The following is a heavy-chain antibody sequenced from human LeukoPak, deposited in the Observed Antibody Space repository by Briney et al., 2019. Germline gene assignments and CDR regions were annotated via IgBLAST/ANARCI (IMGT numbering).Heavy chain of an antibody. V-gene: IGHV4-59*08. CDR1: DGSISNYY. CDR2: AYYSGST. D-gene: IGHD6-19*01. Sequence: MPSETLSRTCSVFDGSISNYYWSWIRQPPGKGLEWIGYAYYSGSTTYNPSLESRVTISVDTSKNQFSLKLTAVTAADTAVYYCARNSAVATSWSWFDPWGQGTLVTVSS. J-gene: IGHJ5*02. CDR3: ARNSAVATSWSWFDP.